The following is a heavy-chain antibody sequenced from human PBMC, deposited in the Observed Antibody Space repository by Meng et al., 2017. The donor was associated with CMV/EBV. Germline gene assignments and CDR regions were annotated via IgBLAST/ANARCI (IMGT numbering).Heavy chain of an antibody. CDR3: ARVMGPNRTPYYFDY. V-gene: IGHV4-30-4*08. J-gene: IGHJ4*02. CDR2: IYYSGST. Sequence: PLQESGPGLVKPSQTLSLTCTVSGGSISSGDYYWSWIRQPPGKGLEWIGYIYYSGSTYYNPSLKSRVTISVDTSKNQFSLKLSSVTAADTAVYYCARVMGPNRTPYYFDYWGQGTLVTVSS. CDR1: GGSISSGDYY. D-gene: IGHD1-14*01.